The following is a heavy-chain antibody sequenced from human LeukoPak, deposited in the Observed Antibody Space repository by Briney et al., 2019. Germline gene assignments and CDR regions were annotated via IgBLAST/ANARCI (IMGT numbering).Heavy chain of an antibody. CDR2: IWYDGSNK. J-gene: IGHJ4*02. Sequence: QPGGSLRLSCAASGFTFSSYGMHWVRQAPGKGLEWVAVIWYDGSNKYYADSVKGRFTISRDNSKNTLYLQMSSLRAEDTAVYYCTRESMVRGSYYFDYWGQGTLVTVSS. V-gene: IGHV3-33*01. D-gene: IGHD3-10*01. CDR1: GFTFSSYG. CDR3: TRESMVRGSYYFDY.